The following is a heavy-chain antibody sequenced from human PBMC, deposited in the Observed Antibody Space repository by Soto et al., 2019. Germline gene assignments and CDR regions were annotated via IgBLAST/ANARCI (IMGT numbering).Heavy chain of an antibody. V-gene: IGHV1-8*01. D-gene: IGHD4-17*01. J-gene: IGHJ5*02. CDR3: ARGYRYYMTTPPQRWFDP. CDR2: MNPNSGNT. Sequence: ASVKVSCKASGYTFTSYDINWVRQATGQGLEWMGWMNPNSGNTGYAQKFQGRVTMTRNTSISTAYMELSSVTAADTAVYYCARGYRYYMTTPPQRWFDPWGQGTLVTVSS. CDR1: GYTFTSYD.